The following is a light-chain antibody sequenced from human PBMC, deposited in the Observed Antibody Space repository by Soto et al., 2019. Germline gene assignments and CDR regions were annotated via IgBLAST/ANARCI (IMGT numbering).Light chain of an antibody. CDR2: GAS. Sequence: EVVMTQSPDTLSVSPGERATLSCRASQSVSSSLAGYQQKPCQAPRLLIYGASTRATGVPARFSGSGSGTEFTLTISSLQSEDVAVYYCQQFHNWPPWTFGQGTRVEIK. J-gene: IGKJ1*01. CDR3: QQFHNWPPWT. CDR1: QSVSSS. V-gene: IGKV3-15*01.